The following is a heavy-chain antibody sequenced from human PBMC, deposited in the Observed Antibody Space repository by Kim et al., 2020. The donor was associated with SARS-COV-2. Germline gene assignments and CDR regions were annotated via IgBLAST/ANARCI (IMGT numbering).Heavy chain of an antibody. V-gene: IGHV5-51*01. J-gene: IGHJ4*02. D-gene: IGHD3-9*01. CDR3: ARRGDYDIGSDY. Sequence: TKYSPSLQGQVTISADKSISTAYLQGSSLKASDTAMYYCARRGDYDIGSDYWGQGTLVTVSS. CDR2: T.